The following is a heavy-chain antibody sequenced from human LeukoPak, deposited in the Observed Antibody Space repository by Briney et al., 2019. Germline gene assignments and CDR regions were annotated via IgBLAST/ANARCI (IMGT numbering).Heavy chain of an antibody. D-gene: IGHD2-2*02. V-gene: IGHV1-46*01. CDR2: INPSDGST. CDR3: ARGVGCSSTSCYSYYYYYYMDV. Sequence: ASVKVSCKASGYTFTSYYMHWVRQAPGQGLEWMGIINPSDGSTSYAQKFQGRVTMTRDMSTSTVYMELSSLRSEDTAVYYCARGVGCSSTSCYSYYYYYYMDVWGKGTTVTVSS. CDR1: GYTFTSYY. J-gene: IGHJ6*03.